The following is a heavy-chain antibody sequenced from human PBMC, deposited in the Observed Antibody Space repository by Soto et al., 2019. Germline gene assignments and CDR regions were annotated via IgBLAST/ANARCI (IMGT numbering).Heavy chain of an antibody. CDR3: ARGGSSDWQVALDI. V-gene: IGHV4-34*01. CDR1: AGSFSHYY. Sequence: SETLSLTCAVYAGSFSHYYWNWIRQSPGKGLEWIGKIEHSGSSNYNPSLRSRVSISVDMSKNQFSLRLTSVTAADKAVYYCARGGSSDWQVALDIWGQGTMVTVSS. D-gene: IGHD6-19*01. CDR2: IEHSGSS. J-gene: IGHJ3*02.